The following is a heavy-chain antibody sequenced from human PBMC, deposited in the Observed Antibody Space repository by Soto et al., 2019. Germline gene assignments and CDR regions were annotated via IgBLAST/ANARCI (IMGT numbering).Heavy chain of an antibody. J-gene: IGHJ6*02. CDR1: GYTFTSYD. D-gene: IGHD3-3*01. V-gene: IGHV1-8*01. Sequence: ASVKVSCKASGYTFTSYDINWVRQATGQGLEWMGWMNPNSGNTGYAQKFQGRVTMTRNTSISTAYMELSSLRSEDTAVYYCARGPYYDFWSGPYYYYYGMDVWGQGTTVTSP. CDR3: ARGPYYDFWSGPYYYYYGMDV. CDR2: MNPNSGNT.